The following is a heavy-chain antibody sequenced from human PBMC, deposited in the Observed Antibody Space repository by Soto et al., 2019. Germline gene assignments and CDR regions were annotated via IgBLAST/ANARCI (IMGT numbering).Heavy chain of an antibody. CDR1: GFTVSSNY. CDR2: IYSDGAT. D-gene: IGHD6-13*01. V-gene: IGHV3-53*01. CDR3: ARDRYSKSDYKYGMDV. Sequence: GGSLRLSCAASGFTVSSNYMTWVRQAPGKGLEWVSVIYSDGATYYADSVKGRFTISRDNSKNTLYLQMNSLRAEDTAVYYCARDRYSKSDYKYGMDVWGQGTTVTVSS. J-gene: IGHJ6*02.